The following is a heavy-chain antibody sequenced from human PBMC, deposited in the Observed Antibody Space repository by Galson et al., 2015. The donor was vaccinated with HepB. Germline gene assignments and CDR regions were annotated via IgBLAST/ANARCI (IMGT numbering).Heavy chain of an antibody. CDR2: INSDGSST. J-gene: IGHJ4*02. CDR3: ARDRSGSHYYLDY. D-gene: IGHD1-26*01. Sequence: SLRLSCAASGFTFSNYWMHWVRQAPGKGLVWVSRINSDGSSTSYADSVKGRFTISRDNAKNTLYLQMNSLRVEDTAVYYCARDRSGSHYYLDYWGQGTLFTVSS. CDR1: GFTFSNYW. V-gene: IGHV3-74*01.